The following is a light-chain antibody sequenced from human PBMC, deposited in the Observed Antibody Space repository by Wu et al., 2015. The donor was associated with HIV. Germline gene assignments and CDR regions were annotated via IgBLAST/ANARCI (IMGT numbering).Light chain of an antibody. CDR3: QQYDYWPRT. J-gene: IGKJ1*01. CDR2: GAS. CDR1: QSVASS. V-gene: IGKV3-15*01. Sequence: EVVMTQSPATLSVSPGERVTLSCRASQSVASSLAWYQQRLGQAPRLLIYGASTRATDIPARFSGSGSGTEFTLTISSMQSEDFAFYYCQQYDYWPRTFGQGTEVEIK.